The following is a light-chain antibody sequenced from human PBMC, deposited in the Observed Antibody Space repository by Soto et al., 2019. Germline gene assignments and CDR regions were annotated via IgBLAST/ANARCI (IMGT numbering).Light chain of an antibody. CDR1: SSDVGGYNY. CDR3: CSYAGSYIYV. CDR2: DVT. V-gene: IGLV2-11*01. Sequence: QSVLTQPRSVSGSPGQSVTISCTGTSSDVGGYNYVSWYQQHPDKAPKVMIYDVTKRPSGVPDRFSGSKSGNKASLTISGLQAEDEADYYCCSYAGSYIYVFGTGTKVTVL. J-gene: IGLJ1*01.